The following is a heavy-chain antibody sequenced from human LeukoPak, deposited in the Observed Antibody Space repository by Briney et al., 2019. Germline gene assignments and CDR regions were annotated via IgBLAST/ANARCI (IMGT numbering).Heavy chain of an antibody. CDR1: GFTFSSYA. CDR2: ISGSGGST. Sequence: RPGGSLRLSCAASGFTFSSYAMSWVRQAPGKGLEWVSAISGSGGSTYYADSVKGRFTISRDNSKNTLYLQMNSLRAEDTAVYYCAKKVMNYDFWSGYYLGDYWGQGTLVTVSS. V-gene: IGHV3-23*01. J-gene: IGHJ4*02. CDR3: AKKVMNYDFWSGYYLGDY. D-gene: IGHD3-3*01.